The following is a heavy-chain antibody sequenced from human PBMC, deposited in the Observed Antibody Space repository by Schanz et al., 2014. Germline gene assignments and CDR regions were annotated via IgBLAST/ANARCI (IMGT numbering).Heavy chain of an antibody. Sequence: QVQLVESGGGVVQPGRSLRLSCAASGFSFSTYAMHWVRQAPGKGLRCVAVISGNGGEKYYADSVKGRFTISRDNSENTLFLEMNSLRAEDTAVYYCAKGQLLSYYFDYWGQGTLVTVSS. CDR2: ISGNGGEK. J-gene: IGHJ4*02. CDR3: AKGQLLSYYFDY. V-gene: IGHV3-30*04. D-gene: IGHD2-21*01. CDR1: GFSFSTYA.